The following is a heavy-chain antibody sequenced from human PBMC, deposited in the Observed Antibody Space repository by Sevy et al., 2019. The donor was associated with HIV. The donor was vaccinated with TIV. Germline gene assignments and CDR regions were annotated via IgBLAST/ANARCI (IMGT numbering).Heavy chain of an antibody. J-gene: IGHJ4*02. D-gene: IGHD3-22*01. CDR3: AKDANYDSSGYYPDLHFDY. Sequence: GGSLRLSCIGSGFSFSYYGIHWVRQSPGKGLDWVALISHDGINEYYADSVKGRFTISRDNSKNTLYLQMNSLRAEDTAVYYCAKDANYDSSGYYPDLHFDYWGQGTLVTVSS. V-gene: IGHV3-30*18. CDR2: ISHDGINE. CDR1: GFSFSYYG.